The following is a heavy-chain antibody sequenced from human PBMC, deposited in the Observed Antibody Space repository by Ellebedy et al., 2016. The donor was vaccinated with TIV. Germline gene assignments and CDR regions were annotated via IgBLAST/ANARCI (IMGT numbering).Heavy chain of an antibody. CDR3: ARGNCISSYCYAGDYSLDY. CDR2: IQYSGIT. CDR1: GGSISSFY. D-gene: IGHD2-2*01. Sequence: MPSETLSLTCAVSGGSISSFYWSWIRQTPGQGLEWIGFIQYSGITKYNASLTSRVTVSVDTSKNQFSLRLSSVTAADTAVYYCARGNCISSYCYAGDYSLDYWGQGTRVTVSS. V-gene: IGHV4-59*01. J-gene: IGHJ4*02.